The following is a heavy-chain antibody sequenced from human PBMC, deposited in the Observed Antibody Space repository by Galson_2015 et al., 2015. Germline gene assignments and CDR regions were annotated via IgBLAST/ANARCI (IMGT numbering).Heavy chain of an antibody. D-gene: IGHD1-26*01. V-gene: IGHV3-21*01. CDR1: GFTFSSYS. Sequence: SLRLSCAASGFTFSSYSMNWVRQAPGKGLEWVSSISGSGSYIYYADSLKGRFTISRDNAKNSLYLQVNSLRVEDTAVYYCARTGGGGSTDYWGQGTLVTVSS. J-gene: IGHJ4*02. CDR2: ISGSGSYI. CDR3: ARTGGGGSTDY.